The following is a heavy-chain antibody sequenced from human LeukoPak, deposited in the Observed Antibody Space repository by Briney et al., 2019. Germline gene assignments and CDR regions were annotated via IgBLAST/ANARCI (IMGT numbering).Heavy chain of an antibody. CDR3: ARVWSSREAFDI. CDR1: GGSISSYY. D-gene: IGHD3-16*01. Sequence: PSETLSLTCTVSGGSISSYYWSWIRQPPGKGLEWIGYIYYSGSTNYNPSLKSRVTISVDTSKNQFSLKLSSVTAADTAVYYCARVWSSREAFDIWGQGTMVTVSS. V-gene: IGHV4-59*01. CDR2: IYYSGST. J-gene: IGHJ3*02.